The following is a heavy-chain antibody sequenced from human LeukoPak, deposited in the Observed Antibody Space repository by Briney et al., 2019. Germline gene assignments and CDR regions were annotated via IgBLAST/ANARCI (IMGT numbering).Heavy chain of an antibody. J-gene: IGHJ4*02. CDR3: AKRGRAARPFESFDY. CDR1: GFTVSSNY. Sequence: PGGSLRLSCAASGFTVSSNYMSWVRQAPGKGLEWVSAISGSGGSTYYADSVKGRFTISRDNSKNTLYLQMNSLRAEDTAVYYCAKRGRAARPFESFDYWGQGTLVTVSS. D-gene: IGHD6-6*01. CDR2: ISGSGGST. V-gene: IGHV3-23*01.